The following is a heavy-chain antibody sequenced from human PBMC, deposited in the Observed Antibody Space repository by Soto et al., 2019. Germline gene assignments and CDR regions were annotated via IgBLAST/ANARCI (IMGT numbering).Heavy chain of an antibody. CDR1: GGSFSGYY. CDR3: ACAPISGSSARGDY. CDR2: INHSGST. D-gene: IGHD3-10*01. V-gene: IGHV4-34*01. Sequence: QVQLQQWGAGLLKPSETLSHTCAVYGGSFSGYYWSWIRQPPGKGLEWIGEINHSGSTNYNPSLKSRVTISVDTSKNQFSLKLRSVTAADTDVYYCACAPISGSSARGDYWGQGTLVTVSS. J-gene: IGHJ4*02.